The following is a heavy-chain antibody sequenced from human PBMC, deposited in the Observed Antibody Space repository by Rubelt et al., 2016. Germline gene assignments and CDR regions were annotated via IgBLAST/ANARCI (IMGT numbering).Heavy chain of an antibody. CDR1: GFIVTSSY. V-gene: IGHV3-53*01. D-gene: IGHD1/OR15-1a*01. CDR2: IYSGRTT. CDR3: AKVSPNTGSYFDY. J-gene: IGHJ4*02. Sequence: GGGLIQPGGSLRLSCAASGFIVTSSYIGWVRQAPGKGLEWVSVIYSGRTTYYADSVKGRFSISRDNSKNTLFLHMSGLRAEDTAMYYCAKVSPNTGSYFDYWGQGTFVTVSS.